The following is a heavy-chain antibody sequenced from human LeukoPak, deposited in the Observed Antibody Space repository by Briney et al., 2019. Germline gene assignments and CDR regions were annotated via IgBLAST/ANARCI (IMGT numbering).Heavy chain of an antibody. J-gene: IGHJ4*02. V-gene: IGHV4-30-2*01. CDR3: AREGTREWETDY. CDR2: IYHSGST. Sequence: SETLSLTCTVSGGSISSGGYYWSWIRQPPGKGLEWIGYIYHSGSTYYNPSLESRVTISVDTSNNQFSLKLTSVTAADTAVYYCAREGTREWETDYWGQGTLVTVSS. CDR1: GGSISSGGYY. D-gene: IGHD1-26*01.